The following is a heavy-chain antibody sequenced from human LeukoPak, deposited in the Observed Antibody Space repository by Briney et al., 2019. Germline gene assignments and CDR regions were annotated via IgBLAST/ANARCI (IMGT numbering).Heavy chain of an antibody. D-gene: IGHD1-26*01. CDR3: ARESGSYWDYYFDY. CDR2: IIPIFGTA. J-gene: IGHJ4*02. CDR1: GGTFSSYA. V-gene: IGHV1-69*13. Sequence: SVKVSCKPSGGTFSSYAISWVRQAPGQGLEWMGGIIPIFGTAHYAQKFQGRVTSTADESTSTAYMELSSLRAEDTAVYYCARESGSYWDYYFDYWGQGTLVTVSS.